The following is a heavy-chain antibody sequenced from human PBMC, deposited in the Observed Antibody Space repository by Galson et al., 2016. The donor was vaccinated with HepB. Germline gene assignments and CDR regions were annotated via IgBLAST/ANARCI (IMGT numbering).Heavy chain of an antibody. CDR1: GFTLSNSA. J-gene: IGHJ2*01. Sequence: SLRLSCAASGFTLSNSAMSWVRQAPGKGLEWVSAMSDSGGSTYYADSVKGRFTISRDNAKNSLFLQMNSLRDEDTAVYYCASLRFKGFDLWGRGTLVTVSS. CDR3: ASLRFKGFDL. V-gene: IGHV3-23*01. D-gene: IGHD3-3*01. CDR2: MSDSGGST.